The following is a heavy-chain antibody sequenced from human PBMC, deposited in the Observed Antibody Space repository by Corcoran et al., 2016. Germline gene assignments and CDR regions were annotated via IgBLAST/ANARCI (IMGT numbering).Heavy chain of an antibody. V-gene: IGHV4-39*01. CDR3: ARSSYSYDSWFDP. D-gene: IGHD2-15*01. CDR1: GASIRSGLYY. CDR2: VYYSGTA. Sequence: QLRLHESGPGLVKPSETLSLTCTVSGASIRSGLYYWAWIRQPPGKGLEWIGSVYYSGTAYYNPSRRGRVTVSVDTSNNQFSLTLNSVTAADTAVFYCARSSYSYDSWFDPWGQGTLVTVSS. J-gene: IGHJ5*02.